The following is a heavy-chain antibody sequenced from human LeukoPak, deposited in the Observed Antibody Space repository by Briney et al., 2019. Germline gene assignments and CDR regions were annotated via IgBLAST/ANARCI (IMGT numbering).Heavy chain of an antibody. D-gene: IGHD3-10*01. CDR1: GFTFSSYA. Sequence: PGRSLRLSCAASGFTFSSYAMHWVRQAPGKGLEWVAVISYDGSNKYYADSVKGRFTISRDNSKNTLYLQMNSLRAEDTAVYYCARDFSKVRWESRFPGYWGQGTLVTVSS. CDR2: ISYDGSNK. V-gene: IGHV3-30-3*01. J-gene: IGHJ4*02. CDR3: ARDFSKVRWESRFPGY.